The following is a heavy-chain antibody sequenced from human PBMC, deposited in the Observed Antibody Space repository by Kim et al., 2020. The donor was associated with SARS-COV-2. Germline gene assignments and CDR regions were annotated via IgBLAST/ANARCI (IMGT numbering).Heavy chain of an antibody. J-gene: IGHJ6*02. V-gene: IGHV3-7*01. Sequence: DGNEKNYVGSVKGRFTIARDNAKNSLHLQMSSLRVEDTAVYYCLRDFLGVWGQGTTVTVSS. CDR3: LRDFLGV. CDR2: DGNEK. D-gene: IGHD3-16*01.